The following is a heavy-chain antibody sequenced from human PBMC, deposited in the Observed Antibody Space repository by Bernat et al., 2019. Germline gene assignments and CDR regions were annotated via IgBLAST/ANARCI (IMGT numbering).Heavy chain of an antibody. CDR2: INHSGST. V-gene: IGHV4-34*10. CDR3: ARSNYDMLTGYYIAFDI. D-gene: IGHD3-9*01. J-gene: IGHJ3*02. CDR1: GGSFSGYY. Sequence: QVQLQESGPGLVKPSETLSLTCAVYGGSFSGYYWSWIRQPPGKGLEWIGEINHSGSTNYNPSLKSRVSISVDTSKNQFSLRLSSVTAADTAVYYCARSNYDMLTGYYIAFDIWGQGTMVTVSS.